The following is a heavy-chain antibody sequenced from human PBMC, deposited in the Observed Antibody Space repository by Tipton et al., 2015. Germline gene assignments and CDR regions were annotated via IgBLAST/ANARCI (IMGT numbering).Heavy chain of an antibody. D-gene: IGHD2-15*01. CDR2: IYYSGST. Sequence: TLSLTCTVSGGSINSDNYFWSWIRQHPGKGLEWIGYIYYSGSTYFNPPLKSRITISIDTSKNQFSLKLSYVTAADTAVYYCARGGNNWFDPWGQGTLVTVSS. CDR1: GGSINSDNYF. J-gene: IGHJ5*02. V-gene: IGHV4-31*03. CDR3: ARGGNNWFDP.